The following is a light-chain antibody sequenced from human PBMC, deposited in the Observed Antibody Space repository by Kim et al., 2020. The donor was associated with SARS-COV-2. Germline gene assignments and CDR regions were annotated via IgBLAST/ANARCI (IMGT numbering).Light chain of an antibody. CDR2: DVS. CDR1: SSDIGGHNS. Sequence: GQSITISCTGTSSDIGGHNSVSWYQQHPGKAPQLMIYDVSKRPSGVSNRFSGSKSGNTASLTISGLQAEDEADYYCNSYTSSRTYVFGGGTKVTVL. J-gene: IGLJ3*02. CDR3: NSYTSSRTYV. V-gene: IGLV2-14*04.